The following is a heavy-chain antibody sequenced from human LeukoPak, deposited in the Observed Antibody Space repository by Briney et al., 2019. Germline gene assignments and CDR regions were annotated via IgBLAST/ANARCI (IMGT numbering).Heavy chain of an antibody. CDR2: ISAYNGNT. J-gene: IGHJ4*02. D-gene: IGHD3-10*01. CDR1: GYTFTSYG. CDR3: ARDARLITMVRGVISY. V-gene: IGHV1-18*01. Sequence: ASVKVSCKASGYTFTSYGISWGRQAPGQGLEWMGWISAYNGNTNYARKLQGRVTMTTDTSTSTAYMELRSLRSDDTAVYYCARDARLITMVRGVISYWGQGTLVTVSS.